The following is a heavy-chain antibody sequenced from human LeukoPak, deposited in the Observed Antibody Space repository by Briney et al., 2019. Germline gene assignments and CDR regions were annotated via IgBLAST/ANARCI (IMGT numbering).Heavy chain of an antibody. CDR1: GGSLSSYY. CDR3: ARHCSATSCYEGPRFDP. V-gene: IGHV4-59*08. CDR2: IYYSGNT. D-gene: IGHD2-2*01. Sequence: SETLSLTCAVSGGSLSSYYWSWIRQPPGKGLEWIGSIYYSGNTNYNASLESRVTILVDPSKNQFSLKLRSVTAADTAVYFCARHCSATSCYEGPRFDPWGQGTLVTVSS. J-gene: IGHJ5*02.